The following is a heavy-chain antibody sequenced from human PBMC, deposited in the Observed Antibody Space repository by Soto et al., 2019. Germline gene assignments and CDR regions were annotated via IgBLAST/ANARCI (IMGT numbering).Heavy chain of an antibody. CDR1: GFIFNDYG. D-gene: IGHD1-26*01. Sequence: QVQLVESGGGVVQPGRSLRLSCAAFGFIFNDYGINWFRQAPGQGLEWVARISYDGSNKYYADSVKGRFTISRDNSKNTLYRQSHSLRPEETAVYHGAKNPASGRHFGGMDVWGQGATVTVSS. J-gene: IGHJ6*02. CDR2: ISYDGSNK. V-gene: IGHV3-30*18. CDR3: AKNPASGRHFGGMDV.